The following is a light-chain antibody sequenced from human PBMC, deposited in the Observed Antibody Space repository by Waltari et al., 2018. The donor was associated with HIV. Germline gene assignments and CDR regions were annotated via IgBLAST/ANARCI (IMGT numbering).Light chain of an antibody. V-gene: IGLV1-47*01. CDR3: QAWDRSVV. CDR2: RSD. Sequence: QSVLTQPPSASGTPGQRVTISCSGSSSNIGSNHVYWYQQLPGTSPKLLIYRSDQRPSGVPERFSGSNSGNTATLTITGTQSMDEADYYCQAWDRSVVFGGGTKLTVL. J-gene: IGLJ2*01. CDR1: SSNIGSNH.